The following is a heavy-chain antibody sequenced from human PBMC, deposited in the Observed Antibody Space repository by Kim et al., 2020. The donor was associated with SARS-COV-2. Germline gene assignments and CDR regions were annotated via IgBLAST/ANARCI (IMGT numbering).Heavy chain of an antibody. CDR2: ISAYNGNT. J-gene: IGHJ2*01. D-gene: IGHD2-15*01. CDR1: GYTFTSYG. V-gene: IGHV1-18*01. CDR3: ARDLGPDNDRYCSGGSCYFDYWYFDL. Sequence: ASVKVSCKASGYTFTSYGISWVRQAPGQGLEWMGWISAYNGNTNYAQKLQGRVTMTTDTSTSTAYMELRSLRSDDTAVYYCARDLGPDNDRYCSGGSCYFDYWYFDLWGRGTLVTVSS.